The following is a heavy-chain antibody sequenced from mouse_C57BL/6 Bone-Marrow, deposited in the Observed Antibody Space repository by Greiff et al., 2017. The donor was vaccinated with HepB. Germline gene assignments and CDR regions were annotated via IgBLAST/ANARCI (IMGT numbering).Heavy chain of an antibody. CDR2: IYPRSGNT. D-gene: IGHD1-1*01. V-gene: IGHV1-81*01. Sequence: QVQLKESGAELARPGASVKLSCKASGYTFTSYGISWVKQRTGQGLEWIGEIYPRSGNTYYNEKFKGKATLTADKSSSKAYMELRSLTSEDSAVYFCARYGSSVWGTGTTVTVSS. J-gene: IGHJ1*03. CDR1: GYTFTSYG. CDR3: ARYGSSV.